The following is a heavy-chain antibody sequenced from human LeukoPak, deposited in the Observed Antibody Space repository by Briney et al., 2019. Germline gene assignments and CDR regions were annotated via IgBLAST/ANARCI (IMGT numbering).Heavy chain of an antibody. CDR3: RITPLGYYYGMDV. D-gene: IGHD3-10*01. V-gene: IGHV4-34*01. J-gene: IGHJ6*02. CDR1: GGSFSGYY. Sequence: SETLSLTCAVYGGSFSGYYWSWIRQPPGKGLEWIGEINHSGSTNYNPSLKSRVTISVDTSKNQFSLKLSSVTAADTAVYYCRITPLGYYYGMDVWGQGTTVTVSS. CDR2: INHSGST.